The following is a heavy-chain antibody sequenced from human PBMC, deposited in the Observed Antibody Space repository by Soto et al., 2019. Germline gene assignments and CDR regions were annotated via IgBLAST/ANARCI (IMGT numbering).Heavy chain of an antibody. Sequence: EVQLVESGGGLVQPGGSLRLSCAASGFTFSSYSMNWVRQAPGKGLEWVPYISSSSSTIYYADSVKGRFTISRDNAKNSLYLQMNSLRAEDTAVYYCARDLGSSWYPEYFQHWGQGTLVTVSS. J-gene: IGHJ1*01. CDR1: GFTFSSYS. D-gene: IGHD6-13*01. CDR2: ISSSSSTI. CDR3: ARDLGSSWYPEYFQH. V-gene: IGHV3-48*01.